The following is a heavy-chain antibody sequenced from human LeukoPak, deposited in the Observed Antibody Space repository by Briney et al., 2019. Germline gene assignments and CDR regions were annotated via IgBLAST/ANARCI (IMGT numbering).Heavy chain of an antibody. CDR3: AGEVERANCYLDY. V-gene: IGHV3-74*01. CDR2: INTDGSNT. D-gene: IGHD1-1*01. J-gene: IGHJ2*01. CDR1: GFTFSSYW. Sequence: PGGSLSLSCAVSGFTFSSYWMHWVRQAPGKGLVWVSRINTDGSNTYYAGSVKGRFTISRDNAKNTLYLQINSLRGEDTAVYYCAGEVERANCYLDYWGRGTLVTVSS.